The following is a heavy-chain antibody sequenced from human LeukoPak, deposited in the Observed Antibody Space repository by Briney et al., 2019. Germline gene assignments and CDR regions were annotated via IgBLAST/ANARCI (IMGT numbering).Heavy chain of an antibody. J-gene: IGHJ5*02. D-gene: IGHD1-26*01. V-gene: IGHV3-73*01. CDR2: IRSKANSYAT. CDR3: TTQWELLEENWFDP. Sequence: GGSLRLSCAASGFTFSNYAMSWVRQAPGNGLEWVGRIRSKANSYATAYAASVKGRFTISRDDSKNTAYLQMNSLKTEDTAVYYCTTQWELLEENWFDPWGQGTLVTVSS. CDR1: GFTFSNYA.